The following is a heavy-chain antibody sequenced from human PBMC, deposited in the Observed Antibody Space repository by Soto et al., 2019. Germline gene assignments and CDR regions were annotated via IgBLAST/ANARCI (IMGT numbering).Heavy chain of an antibody. D-gene: IGHD1-1*01. J-gene: IGHJ5*02. V-gene: IGHV4-4*07. CDR3: VRDGTKTLRDWFDP. CDR1: GASISGFY. CDR2: IYATGTT. Sequence: KSSETLSLTCTVSGASISGFYWSWIRKSAGKGMEWIGRIYATGTTDYNPSLKSRVMMSVDTSKKQFSLKLRSVTAADTAVYYCVRDGTKTLRDWFDPWGQGISVTVSS.